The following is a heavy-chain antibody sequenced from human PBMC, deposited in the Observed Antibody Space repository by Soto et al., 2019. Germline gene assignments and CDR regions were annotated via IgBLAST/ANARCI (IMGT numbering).Heavy chain of an antibody. D-gene: IGHD3-22*01. V-gene: IGHV4-30-4*01. J-gene: IGHJ5*02. CDR3: ARGFAYYYDSSGYS. Sequence: PSETLSLTCTVSGGSISSGDYYWSWIRQPPGKGLEWIGYIYYSGSTHYNPSLKGRVTISVDTSKNQFSLKLSSVTAADTAVYYCARGFAYYYDSSGYSWGQGTLVTVSS. CDR2: IYYSGST. CDR1: GGSISSGDYY.